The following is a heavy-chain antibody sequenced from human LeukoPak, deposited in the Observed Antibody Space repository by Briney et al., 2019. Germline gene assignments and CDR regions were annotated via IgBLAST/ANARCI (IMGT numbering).Heavy chain of an antibody. CDR3: AKVGGLVTMIFRSFFVPVFDY. D-gene: IGHD3-22*01. CDR2: ISGSGGST. V-gene: IGHV3-23*01. CDR1: GFTFSSYA. Sequence: GGSLRLSCAASGFTFSSYAMSWVRQAPGKGLEWVSAISGSGGSTYYADSVKGRFTISRDNSKNTLYLQMNSLRAEDTAVYYCAKVGGLVTMIFRSFFVPVFDYWGQGTLVTVSS. J-gene: IGHJ4*02.